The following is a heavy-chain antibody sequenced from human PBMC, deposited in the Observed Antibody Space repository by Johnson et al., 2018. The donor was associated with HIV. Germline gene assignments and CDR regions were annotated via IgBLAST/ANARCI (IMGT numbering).Heavy chain of an antibody. CDR1: GFTVSTNY. Sequence: VQLVESGGGVVRPGRSLRLSCAASGFTVSTNYMSWVRQAPGKGLEWVSLIYTGGSTFYADSVKGRFTISRDNSKNALYLQMNSLRAEDTAMYYCAKDLGIVGAVHRTFDIWGQGTMVTVSS. J-gene: IGHJ3*02. V-gene: IGHV3-66*02. CDR3: AKDLGIVGAVHRTFDI. CDR2: IYTGGST. D-gene: IGHD1-26*01.